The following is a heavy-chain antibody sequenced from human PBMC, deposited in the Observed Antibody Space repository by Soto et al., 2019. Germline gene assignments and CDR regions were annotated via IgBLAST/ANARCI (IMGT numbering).Heavy chain of an antibody. V-gene: IGHV1-18*01. CDR3: AREFEGQSSSWPFDY. CDR1: GYTFPTYG. CDR2: ISVYNGST. Sequence: QVQLVQSGAEVKKPGASVRVSCRASGYTFPTYGIAWVRQAPGQGLEWMGWISVYNGSTHYAQKFRGRVTVTAETSPSTVYMELRSRTSDDTAVYYCAREFEGQSSSWPFDYWGQGTLVTVSS. D-gene: IGHD6-13*01. J-gene: IGHJ4*02.